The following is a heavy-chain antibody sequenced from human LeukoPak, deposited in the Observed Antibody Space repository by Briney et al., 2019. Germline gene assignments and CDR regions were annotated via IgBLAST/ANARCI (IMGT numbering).Heavy chain of an antibody. V-gene: IGHV3-23*01. CDR3: AKTNHHYDDNGSPKYFDY. Sequence: PGGSLRLSCAASGFTFSSYAMSWVRQAPGKGLEWVSAISGSGDTTYHADSVKGRFTISRDNSKNTVYLQVNSLRAEDTAVYYCAKTNHHYDDNGSPKYFDYWGQGTLVTVSS. CDR2: ISGSGDTT. J-gene: IGHJ4*02. D-gene: IGHD3-16*01. CDR1: GFTFSSYA.